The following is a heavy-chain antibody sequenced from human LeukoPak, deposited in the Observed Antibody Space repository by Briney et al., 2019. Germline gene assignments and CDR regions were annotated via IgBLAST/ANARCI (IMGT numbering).Heavy chain of an antibody. CDR3: ARYYCGGDCYSGYFDY. CDR2: INHSGST. J-gene: IGHJ4*02. Sequence: SSETLSLTCAVYGGSFSGYYWSWIRQPPGKGLEWIGEINHSGSTNYNPSLKSRVTISVDTSKNQFSLKLSSVTAADTAVYYCARYYCGGDCYSGYFDYWGQGTLVTVSS. V-gene: IGHV4-34*01. CDR1: GGSFSGYY. D-gene: IGHD2-21*02.